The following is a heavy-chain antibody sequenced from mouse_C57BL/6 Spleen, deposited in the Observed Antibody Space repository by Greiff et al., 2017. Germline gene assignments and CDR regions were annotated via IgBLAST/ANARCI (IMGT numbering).Heavy chain of an antibody. CDR2: INPSNGGT. D-gene: IGHD1-1*01. CDR3: ARSRFITTVVEGFAY. Sequence: QVQLQQPGTELVKPGASVKLSCKASGYTFTSYWMHWVKQRPGQGLEWIGNINPSNGGTHYNEKFKSKATLTVDKSSSTAYMQLSSLTSEDSAVYYCARSRFITTVVEGFAYWGQGTLVTVSA. J-gene: IGHJ3*01. CDR1: GYTFTSYW. V-gene: IGHV1-53*01.